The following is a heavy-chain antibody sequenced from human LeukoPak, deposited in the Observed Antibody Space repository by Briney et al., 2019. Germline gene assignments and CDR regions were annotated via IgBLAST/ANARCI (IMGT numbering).Heavy chain of an antibody. Sequence: GGSLRLSCAASGFTFSSYAMSWVRQAPGRGLEWVSAIPGSGDSTYYADSVKGRFAISRDNSNNMLYLQMNSLRAEDTAVYYCAKRATMSGATYYFDYWGQGTLVTVSS. D-gene: IGHD5-12*01. J-gene: IGHJ4*02. CDR3: AKRATMSGATYYFDY. CDR1: GFTFSSYA. CDR2: IPGSGDST. V-gene: IGHV3-23*01.